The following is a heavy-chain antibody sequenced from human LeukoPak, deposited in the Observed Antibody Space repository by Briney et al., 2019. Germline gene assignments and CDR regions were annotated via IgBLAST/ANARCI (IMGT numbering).Heavy chain of an antibody. CDR2: FDPEDGET. Sequence: ASVKVSCKVSGYTLTELSMHWVRQAPGKGLEWMGGFDPEDGETIYAQKFQGRVTMTEDTSTDTAYMELSGLRSEDTAVYYCATDRIVGATKGPFDYWGQGTLVTVSS. D-gene: IGHD1-26*01. J-gene: IGHJ4*02. CDR3: ATDRIVGATKGPFDY. V-gene: IGHV1-24*01. CDR1: GYTLTELS.